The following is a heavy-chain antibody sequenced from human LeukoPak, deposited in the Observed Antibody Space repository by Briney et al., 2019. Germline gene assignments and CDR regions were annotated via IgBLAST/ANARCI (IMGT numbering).Heavy chain of an antibody. CDR2: IFHTGTA. V-gene: IGHV4-59*08. D-gene: IGHD6-13*01. Sequence: SETLSLTCNVSSGSIRSYYWSWIRQPPGRGLEWIGYIFHTGTATYKPSLKSRFTMSVDTSKNQFSLKVTSMTAADTAVYYCASQVHWAAALDSWGQGTLVSVSS. J-gene: IGHJ4*02. CDR1: SGSIRSYY. CDR3: ASQVHWAAALDS.